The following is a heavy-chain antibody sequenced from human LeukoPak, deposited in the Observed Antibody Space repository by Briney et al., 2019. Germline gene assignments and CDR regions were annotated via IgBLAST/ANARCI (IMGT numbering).Heavy chain of an antibody. Sequence: SETLSLTCTVSGGSISTYYWSWIRQPPGKGLEWIGYIYYSGSTNYNPSLKSRVTISVDTSKNQFSLKLSSVTAADTAVYYCARKTNWGSVDYWGPGTLVTVSS. J-gene: IGHJ4*02. CDR3: ARKTNWGSVDY. D-gene: IGHD7-27*01. CDR2: IYYSGST. CDR1: GGSISTYY. V-gene: IGHV4-59*01.